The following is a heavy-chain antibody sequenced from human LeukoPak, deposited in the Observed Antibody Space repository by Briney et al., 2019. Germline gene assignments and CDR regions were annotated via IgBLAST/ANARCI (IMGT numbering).Heavy chain of an antibody. D-gene: IGHD5-24*01. V-gene: IGHV1-3*01. CDR3: ARDLSGPVEMATIGLYGMDV. CDR2: INAGNGNT. CDR1: GYTFTSYA. J-gene: IGHJ6*02. Sequence: ASVKVSCKASGYTFTSYAMHWVRQAPGQRLEWMGWINAGNGNTKYSQKFQGRVTITRDTSASTAYMELSSLRSEDTAVYYCARDLSGPVEMATIGLYGMDVWGQGTTVTVSS.